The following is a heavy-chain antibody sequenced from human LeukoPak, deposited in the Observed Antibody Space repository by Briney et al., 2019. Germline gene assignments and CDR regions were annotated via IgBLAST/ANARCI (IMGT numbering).Heavy chain of an antibody. CDR3: AREKTVTTMVADYYYGMDV. D-gene: IGHD4-17*01. J-gene: IGHJ6*02. V-gene: IGHV4-59*01. Sequence: SETLSLTCTVSGGSISSYYWSWIRQPPGEGLEWIGYIYYSGSTNYNPSLKSRVTISVDTSKNQFSLKLSSVTAADTAVYYCAREKTVTTMVADYYYGMDVWGQGTTVTVSS. CDR1: GGSISSYY. CDR2: IYYSGST.